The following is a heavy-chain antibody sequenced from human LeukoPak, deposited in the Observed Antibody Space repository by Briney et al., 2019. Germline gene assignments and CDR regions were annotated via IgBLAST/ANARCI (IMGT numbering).Heavy chain of an antibody. V-gene: IGHV4-39*07. CDR1: GGSISSCTNY. D-gene: IGHD6-19*01. Sequence: SETLCLTCTVSGGSISSCTNYWGCIRPPPGQGPEAVGSIYYSGSTNYNPSLKSRVTISLDTSKNQFSLKLTSVTAADTAVYYCASVRGYSSGWYASGFDPWGQGTLVTVSS. J-gene: IGHJ5*02. CDR3: ASVRGYSSGWYASGFDP. CDR2: IYYSGST.